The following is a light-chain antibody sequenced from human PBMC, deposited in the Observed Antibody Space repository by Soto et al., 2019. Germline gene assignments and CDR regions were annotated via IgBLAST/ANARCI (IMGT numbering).Light chain of an antibody. CDR3: ATWDDSLNAVV. V-gene: IGLV1-44*01. CDR2: NND. J-gene: IGLJ2*01. Sequence: QPVLTQPPSASETPGQRVTISCSGGNSKIGGDTVNWYQKLPGTAPKLLIYNNDQRPSGVPDRFSGSKSGTSASLAISGLQSEDEAHYYCATWDDSLNAVVFGGGTKLTVL. CDR1: NSKIGGDT.